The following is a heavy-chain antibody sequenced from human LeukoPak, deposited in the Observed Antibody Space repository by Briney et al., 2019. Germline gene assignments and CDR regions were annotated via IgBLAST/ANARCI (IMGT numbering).Heavy chain of an antibody. Sequence: GSTEYNPSLKSRVIISVDTSKNQFSLRLSSVTAADTAVYYCARDVVPAAMGDYYYGMDVWGQGTTVTVSS. D-gene: IGHD2-2*01. J-gene: IGHJ6*02. CDR3: ARDVVPAAMGDYYYGMDV. CDR2: GST. V-gene: IGHV4-59*01.